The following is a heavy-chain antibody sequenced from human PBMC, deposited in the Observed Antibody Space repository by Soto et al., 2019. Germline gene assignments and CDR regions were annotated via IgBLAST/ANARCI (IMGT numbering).Heavy chain of an antibody. Sequence: EVQLVESGGGLVKPGGSLRLSCAASGFTFSSYSMNWVRQAPGKGLEWVSSISSSSSYIYYADSVKGRFTISRDNAKNSLYLQMNSLRAEDTAVYYCARGTRYLVGGDFDYWGQGTLVTGSS. CDR2: ISSSSSYI. J-gene: IGHJ4*02. V-gene: IGHV3-21*01. CDR1: GFTFSSYS. CDR3: ARGTRYLVGGDFDY. D-gene: IGHD1-1*01.